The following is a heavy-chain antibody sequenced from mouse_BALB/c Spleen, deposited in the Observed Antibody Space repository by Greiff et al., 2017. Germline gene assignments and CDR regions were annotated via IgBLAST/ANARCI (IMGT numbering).Heavy chain of an antibody. J-gene: IGHJ4*01. D-gene: IGHD5-1-1*01. CDR2: INPSNGST. CDR3: ARGIPPAMDY. Sequence: QVQLQQSGAELVKPGASVKLSCTASGYTFTSYYMYWVKQRPGQGLEWIGEINPSNGSTNFNAKFKSKATLTVDKSSNTAYLQLSSLTSEDTAVYYCARGIPPAMDYWGQGTTVTVSS. CDR1: GYTFTSYY. V-gene: IGHV1S81*02.